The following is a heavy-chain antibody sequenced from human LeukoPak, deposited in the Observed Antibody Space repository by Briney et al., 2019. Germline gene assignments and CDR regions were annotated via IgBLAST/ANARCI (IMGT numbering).Heavy chain of an antibody. CDR1: GFTFSTHG. V-gene: IGHV3-33*01. CDR2: MWFDGSKK. D-gene: IGHD6-6*01. Sequence: RSLRLSCAASGFTFSTHGMHWVRQAPGKGLEWVAVMWFDGSKKYYADSVKGRFTISRDNSKNTLYLQMNSLRAEDTALYYCARGMGGSSFYYNYGMDVWGQGTTVTVSS. CDR3: ARGMGGSSFYYNYGMDV. J-gene: IGHJ6*02.